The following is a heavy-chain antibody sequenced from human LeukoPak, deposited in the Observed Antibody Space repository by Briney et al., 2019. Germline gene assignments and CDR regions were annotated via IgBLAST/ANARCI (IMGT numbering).Heavy chain of an antibody. V-gene: IGHV4-59*12. J-gene: IGHJ4*02. CDR3: ARVFYGPNYFDY. CDR1: GGSISSYY. Sequence: PSETLSLTCTVSGGSISSYYWSWIRQPPGKGLEWIGYIYYSGSTNYNPSLSSRVTMSVDTSKNQFSLKLTSVTAADTAVYYCARVFYGPNYFDYWGQGTLVTVSS. CDR2: IYYSGST. D-gene: IGHD4/OR15-4a*01.